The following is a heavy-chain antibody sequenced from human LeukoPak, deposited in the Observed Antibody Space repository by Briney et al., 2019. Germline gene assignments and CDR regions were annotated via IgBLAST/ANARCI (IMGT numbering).Heavy chain of an antibody. CDR2: IWYDGSNK. J-gene: IGHJ6*02. D-gene: IGHD3-10*01. CDR1: GFTFSSYG. Sequence: GRSLRLSCAASGFTFSSYGMHWVRQAPGKGLEWVAVIWYDGSNKYYADSVKGRFTISRDNSKNTLYLQMNSLRAEDTAVYYCAREDYYGSGSYQTYYYGMDAWGQGTTVTVSS. CDR3: AREDYYGSGSYQTYYYGMDA. V-gene: IGHV3-33*01.